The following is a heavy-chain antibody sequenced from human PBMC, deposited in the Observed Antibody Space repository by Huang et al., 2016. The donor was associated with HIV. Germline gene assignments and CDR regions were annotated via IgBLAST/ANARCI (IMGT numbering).Heavy chain of an antibody. CDR1: GGSFSNQV. J-gene: IGHJ4*02. D-gene: IGHD2-2*01. CDR3: ARESNIVVVPHTIKFFDY. V-gene: IGHV1-69*01. CDR2: IIPICGKT. Sequence: QVQLVQSGAEAKKPGSSVKVSCKASGGSFSNQVFSWVRQGPGQGLEWMGGIIPICGKTNYAKKFQGRVTITADESTGTAYLELSSLRSEDTAVYFCARESNIVVVPHTIKFFDYWGQGTLVTVSS.